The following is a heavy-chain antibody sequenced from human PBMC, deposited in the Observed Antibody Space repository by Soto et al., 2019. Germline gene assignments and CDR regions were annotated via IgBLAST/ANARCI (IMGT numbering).Heavy chain of an antibody. Sequence: PGGSLRLSCAASGVTVSSNYMSWVRQAPGKGLEWVSVIYSGGSTYYADSVKGRFTISRHNSKNTLYLQMNSLRAEDTAVYYCARDTRVVAATPGGFDAFDIWGQGTMVTVSS. V-gene: IGHV3-53*04. CDR3: ARDTRVVAATPGGFDAFDI. CDR1: GVTVSSNY. D-gene: IGHD2-15*01. J-gene: IGHJ3*02. CDR2: IYSGGST.